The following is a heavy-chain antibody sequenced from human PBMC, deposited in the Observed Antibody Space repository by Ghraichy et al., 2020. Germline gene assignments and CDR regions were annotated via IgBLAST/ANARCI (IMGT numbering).Heavy chain of an antibody. CDR2: IKSDADGGTT. Sequence: GGSLRLSCAASGFTVRRAWVTWVRRAPGKGLEWAGRIKSDADGGTTDYATAVEGRFIISRDDSENKVYLQMNSLKTEDTGLYFCTTGGDWGQGTQVTVSS. J-gene: IGHJ4*02. CDR1: GFTVRRAW. V-gene: IGHV3-15*01. CDR3: TTGGD.